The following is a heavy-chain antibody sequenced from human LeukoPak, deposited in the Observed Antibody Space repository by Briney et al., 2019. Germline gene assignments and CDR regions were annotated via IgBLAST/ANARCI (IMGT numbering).Heavy chain of an antibody. CDR2: IYYSGST. CDR1: GGSISSGDYY. Sequence: PSETLSLTCTVSGGSISSGDYYWSWIRQPPGKGLEWIGYIYYSGSTYYNPSLKSRVTISVDTSKNQFSLKLSSVTAADTAVYYCARGANWNLNYYYYYMDVWGKGTTVTVSS. V-gene: IGHV4-30-4*08. CDR3: ARGANWNLNYYYYYMDV. D-gene: IGHD1-1*01. J-gene: IGHJ6*03.